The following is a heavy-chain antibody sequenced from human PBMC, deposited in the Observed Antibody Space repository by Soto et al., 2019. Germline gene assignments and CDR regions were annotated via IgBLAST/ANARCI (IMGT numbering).Heavy chain of an antibody. V-gene: IGHV4-59*01. D-gene: IGHD5-18*01. CDR2: IYSSGLT. CDR3: ARWSDGYTFFFDS. J-gene: IGHJ4*02. Sequence: QVQLQESGPGLVRPSETLSLTCTVSADSFGTFYWSWIRQSPGRGLEWIGYIYSSGLTKYNPSFESRVTMSVDTSKKQISLNLNSVTAADTAVYYCARWSDGYTFFFDSWGQGTLVTVSS. CDR1: ADSFGTFY.